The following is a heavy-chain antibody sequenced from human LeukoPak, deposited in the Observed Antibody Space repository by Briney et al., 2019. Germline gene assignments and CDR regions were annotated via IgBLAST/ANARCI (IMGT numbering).Heavy chain of an antibody. Sequence: PGGSLRLSCAASGFTFDGYGMNWVRQAPGKGLEWVSSISSSSSYIYYADSVRGRFTISRDNAKNSLYLQMNSLRAEDTAVYYCASSIVGASFDYWGQGTLVTVSS. J-gene: IGHJ4*02. V-gene: IGHV3-21*01. CDR3: ASSIVGASFDY. D-gene: IGHD1-26*01. CDR2: ISSSSSYI. CDR1: GFTFDGYG.